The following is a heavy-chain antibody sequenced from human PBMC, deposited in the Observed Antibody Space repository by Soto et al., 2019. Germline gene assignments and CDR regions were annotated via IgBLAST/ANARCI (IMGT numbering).Heavy chain of an antibody. V-gene: IGHV3-23*01. J-gene: IGHJ4*02. CDR1: GFTFSSYA. CDR3: AKEYEYSSSWERIDY. CDR2: ISGSGIST. Sequence: EVQLLESGGGLVQPGGSLRLSCAASGFTFSSYAMSWVRQAPGKGLEWVSAISGSGISTYYADSVKGRFTISRYNSKNTVYLQMNSLRAEDTAVYYCAKEYEYSSSWERIDYWGQGTLVTVSS. D-gene: IGHD6-13*01.